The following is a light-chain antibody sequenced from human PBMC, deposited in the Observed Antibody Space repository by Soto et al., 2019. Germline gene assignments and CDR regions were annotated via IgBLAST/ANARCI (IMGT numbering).Light chain of an antibody. V-gene: IGLV1-44*01. CDR3: VAWDDNLSSRV. J-gene: IGLJ3*02. Sequence: QSVLIQASSMSGTPGQRVTISCSGSSSNIGSNTVNWYQQVPGTAPKLLIYGNHERPSGVPDRFSGSKSGTSASLVITGLRPEDEADYYCVAWDDNLSSRVFGGGTKVTVL. CDR1: SSNIGSNT. CDR2: GNH.